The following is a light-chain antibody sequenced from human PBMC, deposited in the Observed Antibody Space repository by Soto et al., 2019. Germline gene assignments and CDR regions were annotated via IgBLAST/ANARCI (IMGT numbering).Light chain of an antibody. CDR3: QQYNNFSWT. Sequence: DIQMNQSPSTLSASVGDRVTITCRASQSISSWLAWYQQKPGKAPKLLIYKASSLESGVPSRFSGSGSGTEFTLTISSLQPDDFATYYCQQYNNFSWTFGQGTKVDIK. CDR2: KAS. CDR1: QSISSW. J-gene: IGKJ1*01. V-gene: IGKV1-5*03.